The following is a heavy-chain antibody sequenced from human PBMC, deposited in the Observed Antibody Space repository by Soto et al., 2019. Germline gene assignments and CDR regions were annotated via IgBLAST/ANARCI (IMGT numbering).Heavy chain of an antibody. J-gene: IGHJ6*02. V-gene: IGHV3-7*01. D-gene: IGHD3-3*01. Sequence: GRSLRLSCSVFGFTFISYWMSRIRQAPGKGLEWVANIKVDGSEKYYVDSVKGRFTISRDNAKNSLFLLMNSLRAEDTAVYYCASQFDFWSGHFGMDVWGQGTTVTVSS. CDR1: GFTFISYW. CDR2: IKVDGSEK. CDR3: ASQFDFWSGHFGMDV.